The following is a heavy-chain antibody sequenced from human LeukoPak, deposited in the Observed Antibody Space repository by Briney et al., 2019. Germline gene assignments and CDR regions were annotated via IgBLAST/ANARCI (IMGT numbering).Heavy chain of an antibody. CDR1: GFTFSSYS. CDR2: ISSSGSYI. CDR3: AKVMTYYYDSSGSRYYFDY. Sequence: PGGSLRLSCAASGFTFSSYSMNWVRQAPGKGLEWVSSISSSGSYIYYADSVKGRFTISRDNAKNSLYLQMNSLRAEDTAVYYCAKVMTYYYDSSGSRYYFDYWGQGTLVTVSS. D-gene: IGHD3-22*01. J-gene: IGHJ4*02. V-gene: IGHV3-21*01.